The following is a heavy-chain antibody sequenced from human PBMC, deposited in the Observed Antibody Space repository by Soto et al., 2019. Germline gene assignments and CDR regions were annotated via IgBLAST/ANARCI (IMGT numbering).Heavy chain of an antibody. CDR2: ISSSSSYI. V-gene: IGHV3-21*01. CDR1: GFTFSSYS. J-gene: IGHJ4*02. CDR3: ARDQIGYSYGYGLGY. Sequence: EVQLVESGGGLVKPGGSLRLSCAASGFTFSSYSMNWVRQAPGKGLECVSSISSSSSYIYYADSVKGPCTIPRDNAKNSLYLQMNSLRAEDTAVYYCARDQIGYSYGYGLGYWGQGTLVTVSS. D-gene: IGHD5-18*01.